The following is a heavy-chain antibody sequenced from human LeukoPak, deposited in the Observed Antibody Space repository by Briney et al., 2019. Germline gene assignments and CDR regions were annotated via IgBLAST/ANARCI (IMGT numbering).Heavy chain of an antibody. CDR2: ISGSGGST. D-gene: IGHD2-15*01. V-gene: IGHV3-23*01. Sequence: PGGSLRLSCAASGFTFTTYAMSWVRQAPGKGLEWVSSISGSGGSTYYADPVKGRFTISRDNSKNTLYLQMNSLRAEDTAVYYCARDESKYCSGGSCYSAYFDDWGQGTLVTVSS. CDR3: ARDESKYCSGGSCYSAYFDD. J-gene: IGHJ4*02. CDR1: GFTFTTYA.